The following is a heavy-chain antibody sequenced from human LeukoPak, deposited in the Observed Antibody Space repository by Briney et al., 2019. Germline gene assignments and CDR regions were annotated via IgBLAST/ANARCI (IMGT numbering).Heavy chain of an antibody. Sequence: SETLSLTCAVYGGSFSGYYWSWIRQPPGKGLEWIGYIYYSGSTNYNPSLKSRVTISVDTSKNQFSLRLSSVTAADTAVYYCARNLYDSSGYYYVGPGTPGAFDIWGQGTMVTVSS. CDR1: GGSFSGYY. CDR2: IYYSGST. V-gene: IGHV4-59*01. J-gene: IGHJ3*02. D-gene: IGHD3-22*01. CDR3: ARNLYDSSGYYYVGPGTPGAFDI.